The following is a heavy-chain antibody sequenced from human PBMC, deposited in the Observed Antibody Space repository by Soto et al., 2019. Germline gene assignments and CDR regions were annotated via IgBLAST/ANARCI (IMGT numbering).Heavy chain of an antibody. CDR2: IYWNDDK. D-gene: IGHD1-26*01. Sequence: SGPTLVNPTQTLTLTCTFSGFSLSTSGVGVGWIRQPPGKALEWLALIYWNDDKRYSPSLKSRLTITKDTSKNQVVLTMTNMDPVDTATYYCAHRRREGATLRKGDAFDIWGQGTMVTVSS. CDR3: AHRRREGATLRKGDAFDI. V-gene: IGHV2-5*01. J-gene: IGHJ3*02. CDR1: GFSLSTSGVG.